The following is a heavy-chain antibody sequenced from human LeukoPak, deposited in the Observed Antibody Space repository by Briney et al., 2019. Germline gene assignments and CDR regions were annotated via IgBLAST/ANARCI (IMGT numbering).Heavy chain of an antibody. CDR2: IYYSGST. D-gene: IGHD5-12*01. J-gene: IGHJ4*02. CDR3: ARPFGDIVATSWGFGY. V-gene: IGHV4-39*07. CDR1: GGSISSSSYY. Sequence: PSETLSLTCTVSGGSISSSSYYWGWIRQPPGKGLEWIGSIYYSGSTYYNPSLKSRVTISVDTSKNQFSLKLSSVTAADTAVYYCARPFGDIVATSWGFGYWGQGTLVTVSS.